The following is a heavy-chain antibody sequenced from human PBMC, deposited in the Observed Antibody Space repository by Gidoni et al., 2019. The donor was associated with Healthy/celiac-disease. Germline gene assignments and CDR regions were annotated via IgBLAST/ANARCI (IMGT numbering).Heavy chain of an antibody. CDR3: ARALAYCGGDCYPYFDY. D-gene: IGHD2-21*02. Sequence: QVPLVQSGAEVKKPGSSVKVSCKASGGTFSSYAISWVRQAPGQGLEWMGEIIPIFGTANYAQKFQGRVTITADKSTSTAYMELSSLRSEDTAVYYCARALAYCGGDCYPYFDYWGQGTLVTVSS. J-gene: IGHJ4*02. CDR1: GGTFSSYA. V-gene: IGHV1-69*06. CDR2: IIPIFGTA.